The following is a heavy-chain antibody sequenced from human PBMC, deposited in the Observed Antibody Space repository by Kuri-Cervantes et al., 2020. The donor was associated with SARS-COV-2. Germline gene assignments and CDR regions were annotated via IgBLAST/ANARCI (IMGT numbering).Heavy chain of an antibody. CDR1: GGSFSGYY. Sequence: ESLKISCAVYGGSFSGYYWSWIRQPPGKGLEWIGEINHSGSTNYNPSLKSRVTISVDTSKNQFSLKLSSVTAADTAVYYCARDRGRGSPRKYSDYWGQGTLVTVSS. V-gene: IGHV4-34*01. J-gene: IGHJ4*02. CDR3: ARDRGRGSPRKYSDY. D-gene: IGHD1-14*01. CDR2: INHSGST.